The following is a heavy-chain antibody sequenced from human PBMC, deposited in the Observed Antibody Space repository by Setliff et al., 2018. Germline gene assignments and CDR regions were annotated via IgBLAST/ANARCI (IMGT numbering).Heavy chain of an antibody. Sequence: SVKVSCKTSGDTFSSYAINWVRQAPGQGLEWMGGIIPIFGTANYAQKFQGRLTITTVGSTSTAYMELSSLRSEDTAVYYCARADYIRYFYMDAWGKGTTVTVSS. J-gene: IGHJ6*03. D-gene: IGHD4-4*01. CDR3: ARADYIRYFYMDA. CDR2: IIPIFGTA. CDR1: GDTFSSYA. V-gene: IGHV1-69*05.